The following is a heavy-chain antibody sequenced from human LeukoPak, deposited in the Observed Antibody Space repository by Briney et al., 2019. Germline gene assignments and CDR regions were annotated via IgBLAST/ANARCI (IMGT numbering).Heavy chain of an antibody. D-gene: IGHD3-10*01. CDR2: ITTSGGST. V-gene: IGHV3-23*01. CDR1: GFTFSSYA. J-gene: IGHJ4*02. Sequence: PGGSLRLSCAASGFTFSSYAMSWVRQAPGEGLEWVSSITTSGGSTYYADSVKGRFTISSDTSKNTLYLQMNSLRAEDTAVYYCARDLSPVVRASPMGYWGQGTLVTVSS. CDR3: ARDLSPVVRASPMGY.